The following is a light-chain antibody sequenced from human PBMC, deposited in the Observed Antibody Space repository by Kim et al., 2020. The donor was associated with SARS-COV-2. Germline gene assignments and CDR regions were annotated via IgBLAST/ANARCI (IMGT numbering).Light chain of an antibody. CDR2: SAS. V-gene: IGKV1-39*01. J-gene: IGKJ2*01. Sequence: AFEGDRVIIPCRASQSIRNRVNWYRQAPGKAPVVLLYSASGLETGVPSRFSGSGYGTDFTLTISDLQPGDFATYYCQQSDSAPYNFGQGTKLEI. CDR1: QSIRNR. CDR3: QQSDSAPYN.